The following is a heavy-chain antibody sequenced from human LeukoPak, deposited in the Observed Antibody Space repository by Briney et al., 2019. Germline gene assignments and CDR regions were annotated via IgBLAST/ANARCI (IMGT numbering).Heavy chain of an antibody. D-gene: IGHD1-26*01. Sequence: SVKVSCKASGGTFSSYAISWVRQAPGQGLEWMGGIIPIFGTANYAQKFQGRVTITADESTSTAYMELSSLRSEDTAVYYCASRDERGSYYQKTHYYYMDVWGKGTTVTISS. CDR1: GGTFSSYA. J-gene: IGHJ6*03. CDR3: ASRDERGSYYQKTHYYYMDV. CDR2: IIPIFGTA. V-gene: IGHV1-69*13.